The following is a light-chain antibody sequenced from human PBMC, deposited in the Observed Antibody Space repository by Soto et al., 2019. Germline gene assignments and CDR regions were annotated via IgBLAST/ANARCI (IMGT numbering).Light chain of an antibody. CDR3: QQYYSTPWT. CDR1: QSVLYSSNNKNY. CDR2: WAS. V-gene: IGKV4-1*01. J-gene: IGKJ1*01. Sequence: DIVMTQSPDSLAVSLGERATINCKSSQSVLYSSNNKNYLAWSHQKPGQPPKLLIYWASTRESGVPDRVSGSGSGTDFTLTISSLQAEDVAVYYCQQYYSTPWTFGQGTKVEIK.